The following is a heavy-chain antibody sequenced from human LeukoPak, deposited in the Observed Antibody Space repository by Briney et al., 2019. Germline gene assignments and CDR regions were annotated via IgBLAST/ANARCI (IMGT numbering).Heavy chain of an antibody. CDR3: ARGPLDSGSYGNDY. Sequence: SETLSLTCTVSGGSISSSSYYWGWIRQPPGKGLEWIGSIYYSGSTYYNPSLKSRVTISVDTSKNQFSLKLSSVTAADTAVYYCARGPLDSGSYGNDYWGQGTLVTVSS. CDR2: IYYSGST. J-gene: IGHJ4*02. CDR1: GGSISSSSYY. D-gene: IGHD1-26*01. V-gene: IGHV4-39*07.